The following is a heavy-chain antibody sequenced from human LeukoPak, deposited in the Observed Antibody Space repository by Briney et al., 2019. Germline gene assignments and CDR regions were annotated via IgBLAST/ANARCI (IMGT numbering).Heavy chain of an antibody. V-gene: IGHV4-4*07. CDR1: GGSISSYY. CDR2: IYTSGST. D-gene: IGHD1-26*01. Sequence: SETLSLTCTVSGGSISSYYWSWIRQPAGKVLEWIGRIYTSGSTNYNPSLKSRVTMSVDTSKNQFSLKLSSVTAADTAVYYCARDLMGASLTGLDVHDAFDIWGQGTMVTVSS. CDR3: ARDLMGASLTGLDVHDAFDI. J-gene: IGHJ3*02.